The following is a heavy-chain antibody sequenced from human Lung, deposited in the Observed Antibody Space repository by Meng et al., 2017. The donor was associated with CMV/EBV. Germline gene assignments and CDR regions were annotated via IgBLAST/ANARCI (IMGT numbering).Heavy chain of an antibody. J-gene: IGHJ6*02. CDR3: ARDRAALGYYYYAMDV. CDR2: ISYSGST. V-gene: IGHV4-59*01. Sequence: SETXSLXXTVSGHPITTYYWSWIRQPPGKGLEWIGYISYSGSTNYSPSLRSRVSLSVDTPKNQFSLELSAVTAADTAIYYCARDRAALGYYYYAMDVWGQGTTVXVSS. CDR1: GHPITTYY. D-gene: IGHD2-15*01.